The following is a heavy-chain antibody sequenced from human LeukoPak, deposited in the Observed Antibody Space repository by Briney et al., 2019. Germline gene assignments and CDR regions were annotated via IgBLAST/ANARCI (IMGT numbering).Heavy chain of an antibody. Sequence: GGSLRLSCAASGFSFGDYGMHWVRQAPGKGVEWGAGILFDGSRTYYGDSVKGRFTISRDNSKTTLYLQMNSVRADDTAVYYCAKGYVWGSYRLCGFDFWGQGSLVTVSS. V-gene: IGHV3-30*18. CDR3: AKGYVWGSYRLCGFDF. CDR1: GFSFGDYG. CDR2: ILFDGSRT. J-gene: IGHJ4*02. D-gene: IGHD3-16*02.